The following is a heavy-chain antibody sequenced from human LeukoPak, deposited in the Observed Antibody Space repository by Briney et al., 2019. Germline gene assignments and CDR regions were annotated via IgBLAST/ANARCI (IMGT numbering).Heavy chain of an antibody. V-gene: IGHV1-2*02. J-gene: IGHJ5*02. Sequence: ASVKVSCKASGYTFTGYYMHWVRQAPGQGLEWMGWINPNSGGTNYAQKFQGRVTMTRDTSISTAYMELSRLRSDDTAAYYCARDGDYCSSTSCSNWFDPWGQGTLVTVSS. CDR1: GYTFTGYY. CDR2: INPNSGGT. D-gene: IGHD2-2*01. CDR3: ARDGDYCSSTSCSNWFDP.